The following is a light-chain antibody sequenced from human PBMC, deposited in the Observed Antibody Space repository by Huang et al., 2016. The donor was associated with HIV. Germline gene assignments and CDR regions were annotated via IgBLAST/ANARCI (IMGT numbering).Light chain of an antibody. CDR1: QGISNY. CDR3: QKYNSAPQT. CDR2: AAS. V-gene: IGKV1-27*01. Sequence: DIQMTQSPSSLSASVGDRVTITCRASQGISNYLAWYQQKPWKVPKLLIYAASTLQSGVPSLFSGSGSGTDFTLTISSLQPEDVAAYYYQKYNSAPQTFGQGTKVEIK. J-gene: IGKJ1*01.